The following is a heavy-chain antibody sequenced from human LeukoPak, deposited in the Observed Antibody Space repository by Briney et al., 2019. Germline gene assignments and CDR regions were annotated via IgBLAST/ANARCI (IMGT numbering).Heavy chain of an antibody. CDR1: GGSITSSGYY. D-gene: IGHD6-19*01. J-gene: IGHJ4*02. Sequence: SETLSLTCTVSGGSITSSGYYWGWIRQPPGKGLEWIGSMYYSGNTYYNPSLKSRVTMSVDTSKNQFSLKLSSVTVADSAVYYCARDSAPSSGIAVAGYFDPWGQGTLVTVSA. V-gene: IGHV4-39*07. CDR2: MYYSGNT. CDR3: ARDSAPSSGIAVAGYFDP.